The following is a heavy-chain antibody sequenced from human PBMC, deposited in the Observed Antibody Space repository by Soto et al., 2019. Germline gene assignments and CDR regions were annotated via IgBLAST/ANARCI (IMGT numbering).Heavy chain of an antibody. CDR1: GGSISSSSYY. Sequence: LSLTCTVSGGSISSSSYYWGWIRQPPGKGLEWIGSVYYSGITNYNPSLRSRVTISIDTSKNQFSLKLTSVTAADTAVYYCARGRSAVSPIDFWAQGTLVTVSS. V-gene: IGHV4-39*07. J-gene: IGHJ4*02. CDR3: ARGRSAVSPIDF. D-gene: IGHD6-19*01. CDR2: VYYSGIT.